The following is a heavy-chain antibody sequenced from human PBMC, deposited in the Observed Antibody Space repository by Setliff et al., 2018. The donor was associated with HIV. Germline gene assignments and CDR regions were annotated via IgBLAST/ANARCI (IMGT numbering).Heavy chain of an antibody. CDR3: ARDREGGWTFDY. Sequence: SETLSLTCAVYGGSFSGYSWSWLRQPPGKGLEWIGEINRSGGTNYHPSLKSRLTMSVDTSKNTLYLQMGNLRAEDMAVYYCARDREGGWTFDYWGRGTLVTVSS. CDR1: GGSFSGYS. CDR2: INRSGGT. V-gene: IGHV4-34*01. J-gene: IGHJ4*02. D-gene: IGHD6-19*01.